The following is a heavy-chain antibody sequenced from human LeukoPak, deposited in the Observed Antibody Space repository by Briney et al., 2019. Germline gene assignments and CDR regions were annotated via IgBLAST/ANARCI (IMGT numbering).Heavy chain of an antibody. D-gene: IGHD6-13*01. CDR2: MNPNSGNT. CDR3: ARAGKGESSGWYGKYYYYYMDV. Sequence: GASVKVSCKASGYTFTSYDINWVRQATGQGLEWMGWMNPNSGNTGYAQKFQGRVTITRNTSISTAYMELSSLRSEDTAVYYCARAGKGESSGWYGKYYYYYMDVWGKGTTVTISS. V-gene: IGHV1-8*03. J-gene: IGHJ6*03. CDR1: GYTFTSYD.